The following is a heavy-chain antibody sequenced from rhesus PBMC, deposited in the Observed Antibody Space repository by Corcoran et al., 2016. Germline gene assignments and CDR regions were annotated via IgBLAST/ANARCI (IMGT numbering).Heavy chain of an antibody. J-gene: IGHJ4*01. Sequence: QVQLQESGPGVVKPSETLSLTCAVSGGSISSTYDWSWIRKPPGKGPGWIGYIYGSNGATSYNPSLKSRATISKDASNNQFSLRLTSVTAADAAVYYCARRAGPFDCWGQGVLVTVSS. CDR1: GGSISSTYD. CDR3: ARRAGPFDC. V-gene: IGHV4-76*01. D-gene: IGHD6-31*01. CDR2: IYGSNGAT.